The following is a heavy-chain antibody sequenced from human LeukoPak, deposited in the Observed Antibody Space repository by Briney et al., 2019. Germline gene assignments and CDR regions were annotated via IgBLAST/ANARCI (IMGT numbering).Heavy chain of an antibody. J-gene: IGHJ4*02. CDR1: GFTFGSYG. D-gene: IGHD2-15*01. CDR3: ARSGLNRFDY. V-gene: IGHV3-23*01. Sequence: GGSLRLSCAASGFTFGSYGMSWVRQAPGKGLEWVSAISGSGGSTYYADSVKGRFSISRDNSKNTLYLQMNSLRAEDTAAYYCARSGLNRFDYWGQGTLVTVSS. CDR2: ISGSGGST.